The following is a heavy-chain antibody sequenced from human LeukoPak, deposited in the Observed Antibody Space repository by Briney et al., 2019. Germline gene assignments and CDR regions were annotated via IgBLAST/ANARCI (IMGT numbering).Heavy chain of an antibody. D-gene: IGHD3-10*01. V-gene: IGHV4-34*01. CDR3: ARDRGSGSYQDY. Sequence: PSETLSLTCAVYGGSFSGYYWSWIRQPPGKGLEWIGEINHSGSTNYNPSLKSRVTISVDTSKNQFSLKLSSVTAADTAVYYCARDRGSGSYQDYWGQGTLVTVSS. J-gene: IGHJ4*02. CDR1: GGSFSGYY. CDR2: INHSGST.